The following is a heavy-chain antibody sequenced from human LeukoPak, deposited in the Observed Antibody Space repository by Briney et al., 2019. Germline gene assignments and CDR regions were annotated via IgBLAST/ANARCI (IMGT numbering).Heavy chain of an antibody. CDR3: AREAHGVCSSTSCYSYYYYYMDV. D-gene: IGHD2-2*02. CDR2: ISSSSSTI. Sequence: GGSLRLSCAASGFTFSSYSMNWVRQAPGKGLEWVSYISSSSSTIYYADSVKGRFTISRDNAKNSLYLQMNSLRAEDTAVYYCAREAHGVCSSTSCYSYYYYYMDVWGKGTTVTVSS. J-gene: IGHJ6*03. V-gene: IGHV3-48*01. CDR1: GFTFSSYS.